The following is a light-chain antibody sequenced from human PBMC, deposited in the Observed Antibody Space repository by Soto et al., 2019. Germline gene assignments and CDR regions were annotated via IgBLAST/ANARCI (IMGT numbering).Light chain of an antibody. CDR1: QSVSSN. V-gene: IGKV3-15*01. J-gene: IGKJ1*01. CDR3: QQYNNWGT. Sequence: EIVMTQSPATLSVSPGERATLSCRASQSVSSNLAWYQQKPGQAPRLLIYGASTRATGIPARFSGSGSGTEINLTISSLQSEDFAVYYCQQYNNWGTFGQGTKVEIK. CDR2: GAS.